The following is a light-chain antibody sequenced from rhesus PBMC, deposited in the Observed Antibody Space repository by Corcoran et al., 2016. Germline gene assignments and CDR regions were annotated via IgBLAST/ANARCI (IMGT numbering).Light chain of an antibody. CDR2: YAS. V-gene: IGKV1S15*01. CDR3: QHGYGTPFT. Sequence: DIQMTQSPSSLSASVGDTVTITCRASQGISNNLAWYQQKPGKVPQLLINYASHLQSWVPSSFSGSGSGTDFTLTISSLQPEDFATYYCQHGYGTPFTFGPVTKLDIK. J-gene: IGKJ3*01. CDR1: QGISNN.